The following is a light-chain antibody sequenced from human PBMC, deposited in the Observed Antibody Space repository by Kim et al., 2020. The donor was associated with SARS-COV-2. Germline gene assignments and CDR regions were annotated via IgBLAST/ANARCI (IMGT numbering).Light chain of an antibody. Sequence: SFSPGESATLSCRASQSVSNYLAWYQQKPGQAPRLLIYDASNRATGIPARFSGSGSGTDFTLTISSLEPEDFAVYYCQQRSKWCTFGQGTKVDIK. CDR2: DAS. CDR1: QSVSNY. J-gene: IGKJ2*02. CDR3: QQRSKWCT. V-gene: IGKV3-11*01.